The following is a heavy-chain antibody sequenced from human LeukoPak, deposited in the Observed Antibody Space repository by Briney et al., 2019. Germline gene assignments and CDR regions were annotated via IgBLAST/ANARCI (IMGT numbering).Heavy chain of an antibody. D-gene: IGHD3-22*01. Sequence: SETLSLTCTVSGGSISSGSYYWGWIRQPPGKGLEWLGSIYYSGSTYYNPSLKSRVTISVDTSKNQFSLKLSSVTAADTAVYYCARHSYYYDSSGYYDYYFDYWGQGTLVTVSS. CDR3: ARHSYYYDSSGYYDYYFDY. CDR2: IYYSGST. V-gene: IGHV4-39*01. CDR1: GGSISSGSYY. J-gene: IGHJ4*02.